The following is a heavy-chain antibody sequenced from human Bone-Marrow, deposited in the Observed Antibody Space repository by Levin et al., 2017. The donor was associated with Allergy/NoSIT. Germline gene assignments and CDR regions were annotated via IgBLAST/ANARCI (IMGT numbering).Heavy chain of an antibody. CDR3: AKDRDSSSARAFGLDV. CDR1: GFTFSTYA. J-gene: IGHJ6*02. V-gene: IGHV3-23*01. D-gene: IGHD3-22*01. Sequence: PSETLSLTCAASGFTFSTYAMTWVRQAPGKGLEWICSISGSGTGTYYGDSVKGRVTVSRDNSRDTLFLQMSSLKAGDTAVYFCAKDRDSSSARAFGLDVWGQGTTVTVSS. CDR2: ISGSGTGT.